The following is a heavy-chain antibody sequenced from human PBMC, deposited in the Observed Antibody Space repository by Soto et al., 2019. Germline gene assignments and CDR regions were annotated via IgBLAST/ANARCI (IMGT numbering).Heavy chain of an antibody. CDR1: GDSISSSSYY. D-gene: IGHD6-13*01. CDR2: IYYSGST. Sequence: SETLSLTCTVSGDSISSSSYYWGWIRQPPGKGLEWIGSIYYSGSTYHNPSLKSRVTTSTDTSKNQFSLKLTYVTAADTAMYYCARPKTIGAAAGKGWFDPWGQGTLVTVSS. CDR3: ARPKTIGAAAGKGWFDP. V-gene: IGHV4-39*01. J-gene: IGHJ5*02.